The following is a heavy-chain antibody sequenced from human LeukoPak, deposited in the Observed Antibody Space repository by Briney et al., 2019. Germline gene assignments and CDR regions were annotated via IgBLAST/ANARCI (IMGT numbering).Heavy chain of an antibody. Sequence: SVKVSCKASGDSFSSSVFSWVRQVPGQGLEWMGGIIPIFGTANYAQKLQGRVTITADMSATTVYLEVSSLRSDDTAVYFCARAPSMVRGVPHWFDPWGQGTLITVSS. D-gene: IGHD3-10*01. CDR1: GDSFSSSV. CDR2: IIPIFGTA. V-gene: IGHV1-69*06. CDR3: ARAPSMVRGVPHWFDP. J-gene: IGHJ5*02.